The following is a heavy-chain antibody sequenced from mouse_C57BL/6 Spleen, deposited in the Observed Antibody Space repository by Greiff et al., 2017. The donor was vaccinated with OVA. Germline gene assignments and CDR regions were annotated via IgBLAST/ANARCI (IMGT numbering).Heavy chain of an antibody. CDR2: IDPSDSYT. CDR3: ARRSSYYAMDY. J-gene: IGHJ4*01. V-gene: IGHV1-69*01. D-gene: IGHD1-1*01. CDR1: GYTFTSYW. Sequence: VQLQQPGAELVMPGASVKLSCKASGYTFTSYWMHWVKQTPGQGLEWIGEIDPSDSYTNYNQKFKGKSTLAVDKSSSTAYMQLSSLTSEDSAVYYCARRSSYYAMDYWGKGTSVTVSS.